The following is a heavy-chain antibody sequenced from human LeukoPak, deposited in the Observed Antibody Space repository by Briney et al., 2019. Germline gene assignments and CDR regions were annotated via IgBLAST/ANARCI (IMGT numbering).Heavy chain of an antibody. CDR2: IYYSGST. Sequence: SETLSLTCTVSGGSISSYYWSWIRQPPGKGLEWIGYIYYSGSTNHNPSLKSRVTISVDTSKNQFSLKLSSVTAADTAVYYCARVPSGYYDSYAFDIWGQGTMVTVSS. J-gene: IGHJ3*02. V-gene: IGHV4-59*01. CDR1: GGSISSYY. D-gene: IGHD3-22*01. CDR3: ARVPSGYYDSYAFDI.